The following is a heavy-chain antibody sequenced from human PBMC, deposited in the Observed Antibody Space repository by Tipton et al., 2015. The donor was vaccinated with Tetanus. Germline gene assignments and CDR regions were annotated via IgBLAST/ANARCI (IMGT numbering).Heavy chain of an antibody. CDR3: ASVVDTAMVNYFDY. CDR2: INHSGST. Sequence: TLSLTCAVYGGSFSGYYWSWIRQPPGKGLEWIGEINHSGSTNYNPSLKSRVTISVDTPKNQFSLKLSSVTAADTAVYYCASVVDTAMVNYFDYWGQGTLVTVSS. V-gene: IGHV4-34*01. CDR1: GGSFSGYY. D-gene: IGHD5-18*01. J-gene: IGHJ4*02.